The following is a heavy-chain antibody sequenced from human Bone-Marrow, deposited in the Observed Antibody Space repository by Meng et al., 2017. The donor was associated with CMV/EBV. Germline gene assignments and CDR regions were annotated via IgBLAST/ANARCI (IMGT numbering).Heavy chain of an antibody. CDR3: ARPSGYPLAYYYYGMDV. D-gene: IGHD3-3*01. J-gene: IGHJ6*02. Sequence: ETLSLTCAASGFTFSSYSMNWVRQAPGKGLEWVSSISSSSYIYYADSVKGRFTISRDNAKNSLYLQMNSLRAEDTAVYYCARPSGYPLAYYYYGMDVWGQGTTVTVSS. V-gene: IGHV3-21*01. CDR1: GFTFSSYS. CDR2: ISSSSYI.